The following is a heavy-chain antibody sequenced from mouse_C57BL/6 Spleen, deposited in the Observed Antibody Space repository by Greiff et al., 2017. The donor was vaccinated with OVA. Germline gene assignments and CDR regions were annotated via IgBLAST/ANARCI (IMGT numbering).Heavy chain of an antibody. CDR1: GYSFTSYY. J-gene: IGHJ2*01. V-gene: IGHV1-66*01. D-gene: IGHD1-1*01. CDR2: IYPGSGNT. Sequence: VQLQQSGPELVKPGASVKISCKASGYSFTSYYIHWVKQRPGQGLEWIGWIYPGSGNTKYNEKFKGKATPTADTSSSTAYMQLSSLTSEDSAVYYCARWDYGSSFDYWGQGTTLTVSS. CDR3: ARWDYGSSFDY.